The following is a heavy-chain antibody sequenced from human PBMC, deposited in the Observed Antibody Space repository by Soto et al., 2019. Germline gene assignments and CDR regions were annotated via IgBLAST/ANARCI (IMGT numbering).Heavy chain of an antibody. CDR3: ARCAQDYYGSGSYYNCDY. D-gene: IGHD3-10*01. V-gene: IGHV4-30-2*01. Sequence: SETLSLTCAVSGGSISSGGYSWSWIRQPPGKGLEWIGYIYHSGSTYYNPSLKSRVTISVDRSKNQFSLKLSSVTAADTAVYYCARCAQDYYGSGSYYNCDYWGQGTLVTVSS. J-gene: IGHJ4*02. CDR2: IYHSGST. CDR1: GGSISSGGYS.